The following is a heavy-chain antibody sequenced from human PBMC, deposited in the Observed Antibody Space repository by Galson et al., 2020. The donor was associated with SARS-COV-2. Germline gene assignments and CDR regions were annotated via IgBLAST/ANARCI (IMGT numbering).Heavy chain of an antibody. J-gene: IGHJ6*01. CDR2: INAGNGNT. CDR3: ARDPPPKYCSGGSCYYGMDV. Sequence: ASVKVSCKASGYTFTSYAMHWVRQAPGQRLEWMGWINAGNGNTKYSQKFQGRVTITRDTSASTAYMELSSLRSEDTAVYYCARDPPPKYCSGGSCYYGMDVWGQGTTVTVSS. D-gene: IGHD2-15*01. CDR1: GYTFTSYA. V-gene: IGHV1-3*01.